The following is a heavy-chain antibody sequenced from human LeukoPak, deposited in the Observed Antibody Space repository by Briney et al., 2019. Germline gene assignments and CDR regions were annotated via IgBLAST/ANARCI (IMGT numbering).Heavy chain of an antibody. V-gene: IGHV4-59*01. CDR2: IYYSGST. Sequence: SETLSLTCTVSGDSINNYYWSWIRQPPGKGLKWIGYIYYSGSTNYNPSLKSRVTISVATSKNQFSLKLSSVTAADTAVYYCARVAAIFYYYYMDVWGKGTTVTVSS. CDR1: GDSINNYY. J-gene: IGHJ6*03. CDR3: ARVAAIFYYYYMDV. D-gene: IGHD2-15*01.